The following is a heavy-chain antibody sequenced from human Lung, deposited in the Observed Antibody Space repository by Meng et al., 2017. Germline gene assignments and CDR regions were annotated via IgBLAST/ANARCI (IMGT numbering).Heavy chain of an antibody. V-gene: IGHV6-1*01. CDR1: GDSVSSNSAA. CDR2: TYYRSKWYN. Sequence: QVHLQQSGPGLVKLSPTPSLTCAISGDSVSSNSAAWNWIRQSPSGGLEWLGRTYYRSKWYNGYAVSVRSRITINPDTSKNQFSLQLNSVTPEDTAVYYCARSQQWLDSWGQGTLVTVSS. D-gene: IGHD6-19*01. CDR3: ARSQQWLDS. J-gene: IGHJ4*02.